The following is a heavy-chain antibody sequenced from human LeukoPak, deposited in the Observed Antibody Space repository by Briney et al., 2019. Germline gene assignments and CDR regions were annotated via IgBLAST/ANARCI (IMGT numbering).Heavy chain of an antibody. CDR3: ARDAAAGYSLAC. J-gene: IGHJ4*02. D-gene: IGHD6-13*01. Sequence: SETLSLTCGVSGGSISSGKWWSWVRQPPGKGLEWIGEISHSGSPNYIPSLKSRLTISVDLPKNQFSLDLRSVTAADTAVYYCARDAAAGYSLACWGQGTLVTVSS. CDR1: GGSISSGKW. V-gene: IGHV4/OR15-8*01. CDR2: ISHSGSP.